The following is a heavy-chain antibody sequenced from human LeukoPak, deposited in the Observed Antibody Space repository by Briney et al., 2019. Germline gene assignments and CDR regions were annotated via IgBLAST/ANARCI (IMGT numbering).Heavy chain of an antibody. Sequence: PGGSLRLSCAASGFTLSSYAMTWVRQAPGKGLEWVSDIGDSGATTYYADSVKGRFTISRDNSKNTLYLQMSSLRAEDTAVYFCARGLTYDSSGYYMDWGQGTLVTVSS. D-gene: IGHD3-22*01. CDR1: GFTLSSYA. CDR2: IGDSGATT. J-gene: IGHJ4*02. CDR3: ARGLTYDSSGYYMD. V-gene: IGHV3-23*01.